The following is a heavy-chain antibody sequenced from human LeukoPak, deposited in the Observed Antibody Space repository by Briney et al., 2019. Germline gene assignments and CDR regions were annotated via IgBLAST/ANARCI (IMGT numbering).Heavy chain of an antibody. CDR1: GYTFPSYV. J-gene: IGHJ6*03. V-gene: IGHV1-2*02. D-gene: IGHD6-13*01. CDR2: INPNSGGT. Sequence: GASVKDSCKASGYTFPSYVISWVGQPPGQGLDWMGWINPNSGGTNYEQKFQGRVTMTRDTSISTAYMELSRLRSDDTAVYYCARAAIAAVLYYYHMDVWGKGTTVTVSS. CDR3: ARAAIAAVLYYYHMDV.